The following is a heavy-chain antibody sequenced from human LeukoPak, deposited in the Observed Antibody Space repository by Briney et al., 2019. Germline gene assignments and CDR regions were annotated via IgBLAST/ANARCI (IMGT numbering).Heavy chain of an antibody. D-gene: IGHD3-16*02. CDR2: IIPILGTA. Sequence: GASVKVSCKASGGTFSSYAISWVRQAPGQGLEWMGGIIPILGTANYAPQFQGRVTITTDESTSTAYMELSSLRSEDTAVYYCAREGRLGELSLQFDYWGQGTLVTVSS. CDR1: GGTFSSYA. J-gene: IGHJ4*02. CDR3: AREGRLGELSLQFDY. V-gene: IGHV1-69*05.